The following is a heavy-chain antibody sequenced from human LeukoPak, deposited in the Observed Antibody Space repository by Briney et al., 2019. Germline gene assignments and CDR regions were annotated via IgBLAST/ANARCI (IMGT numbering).Heavy chain of an antibody. J-gene: IGHJ4*02. V-gene: IGHV3-21*01. Sequence: GGSLRLSCAASGFTFSSYSMNWVRQAPGKGLEWVSSISSSSSYIYYADSVKGRLTISRDNAKNSLYLQMNSLRAEDTAVYYCARVTAVAGFDYWGQGTLVTVSS. D-gene: IGHD6-19*01. CDR3: ARVTAVAGFDY. CDR2: ISSSSSYI. CDR1: GFTFSSYS.